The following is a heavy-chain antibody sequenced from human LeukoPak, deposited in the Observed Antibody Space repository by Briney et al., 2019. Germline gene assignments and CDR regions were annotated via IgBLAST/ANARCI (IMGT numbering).Heavy chain of an antibody. CDR3: AKSARGYCTNGVCYNVPYFDY. V-gene: IGHV4-39*01. CDR2: IYYSGST. J-gene: IGHJ4*02. Sequence: SETLSLTCTVSGGSISSSSYYWGWIRQPPGKGLEWIGSIYYSGSTYYNPSLKSRVTISVDTSKNQFSLKLSSVTAADTAVYYCAKSARGYCTNGVCYNVPYFDYWGQGTLVTVSS. CDR1: GGSISSSSYY. D-gene: IGHD2-8*01.